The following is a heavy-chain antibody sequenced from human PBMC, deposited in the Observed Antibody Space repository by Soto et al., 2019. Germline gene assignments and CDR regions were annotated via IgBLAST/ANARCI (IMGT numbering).Heavy chain of an antibody. Sequence: QVQLQESGPGLVKPSQTLSLTCTVSGGSISSGDYYWSWIRQPPGKGLEWIGYIYYSGSTDYNPSLKSRVTISVDTSKNQFSLKLSSVTAADTAVYYCARDRRILRVSNAFDIWGQGTMVTVSS. J-gene: IGHJ3*02. CDR3: ARDRRILRVSNAFDI. V-gene: IGHV4-30-4*01. CDR2: IYYSGST. D-gene: IGHD2-15*01. CDR1: GGSISSGDYY.